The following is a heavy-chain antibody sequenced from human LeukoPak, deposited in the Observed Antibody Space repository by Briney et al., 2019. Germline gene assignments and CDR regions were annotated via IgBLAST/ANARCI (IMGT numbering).Heavy chain of an antibody. CDR1: GGSISSYY. J-gene: IGHJ4*02. Sequence: SETLSLTCTVSGGSISSYYWGWIRQPPGKGLEWIGYIYYSGSTNYNPSLKSRVTISVDTSKNQFSLKLSSVTAADTAVYYCARGGETGPLFDYWGQGTLVTVSS. V-gene: IGHV4-59*01. CDR2: IYYSGST. D-gene: IGHD3-10*01. CDR3: ARGGETGPLFDY.